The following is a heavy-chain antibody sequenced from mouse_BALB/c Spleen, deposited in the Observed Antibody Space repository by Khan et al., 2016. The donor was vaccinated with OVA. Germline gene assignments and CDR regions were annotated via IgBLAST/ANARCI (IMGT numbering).Heavy chain of an antibody. Sequence: VRLQQSGPELVKPGASVKIPCKASGYTFIDYNMDWVKQSHGKSLEWIGDINPNNGGTIYNQKFKGKATLTVDKSSSTAYMELRSLTSEDTAVYYCARYHYGYDGYYYAMDYWGQGTSVTVSS. D-gene: IGHD2-2*01. V-gene: IGHV1-18*01. CDR2: INPNNGGT. J-gene: IGHJ4*01. CDR3: ARYHYGYDGYYYAMDY. CDR1: GYTFIDYN.